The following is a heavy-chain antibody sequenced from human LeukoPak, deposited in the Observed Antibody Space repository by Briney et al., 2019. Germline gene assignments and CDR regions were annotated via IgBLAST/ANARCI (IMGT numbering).Heavy chain of an antibody. CDR1: GGSFSGYY. Sequence: SETLSLTCAVYGGSFSGYYWSWIRQPPGKGLEWIGEINHSGSTNYNPSLKSRVTISVDTSKNQFSLKLSSVTAADTAVYYCARHTYDYYYMDVWGKGTTVTVSS. J-gene: IGHJ6*03. CDR3: ARHTYDYYYMDV. CDR2: INHSGST. V-gene: IGHV4-34*01.